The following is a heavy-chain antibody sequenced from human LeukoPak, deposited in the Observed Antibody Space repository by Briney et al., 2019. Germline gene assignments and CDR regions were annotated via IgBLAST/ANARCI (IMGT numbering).Heavy chain of an antibody. D-gene: IGHD3-22*01. CDR2: IIPIFGTA. CDR3: ARGSVGLLGPNWFDP. V-gene: IGHV1-69*13. CDR1: GGTFSSYA. Sequence: SVKVSCKDSGGTFSSYAISWVRQAPGQGLEWMGGIIPIFGTANYAQKFQGRVTITADESTSTAYMELSSLRSEDTAVYYCARGSVGLLGPNWFDPWGQGTLVTVSS. J-gene: IGHJ5*02.